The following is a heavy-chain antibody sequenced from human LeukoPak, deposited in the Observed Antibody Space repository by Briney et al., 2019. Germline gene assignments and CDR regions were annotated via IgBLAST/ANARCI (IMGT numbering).Heavy chain of an antibody. CDR1: GYTFTSYD. J-gene: IGHJ4*02. CDR3: ARGGQRYSSSWGDFDY. Sequence: ASVKVSCKASGYTFTSYDINWVRQATGQGLEWMGWMNPNSGNTGYAQKFQGRVTITRNTSISTAYKELSSLRSEDTAVYYCARGGQRYSSSWGDFDYWGQGTLVTVSS. CDR2: MNPNSGNT. V-gene: IGHV1-8*03. D-gene: IGHD6-6*01.